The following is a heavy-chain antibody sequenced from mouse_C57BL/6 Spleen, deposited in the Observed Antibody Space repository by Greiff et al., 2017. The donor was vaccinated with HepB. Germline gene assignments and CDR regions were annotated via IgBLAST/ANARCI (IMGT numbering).Heavy chain of an antibody. CDR1: GYTFTSYW. D-gene: IGHD1-1*01. V-gene: IGHV1-69*01. Sequence: QVQLQQPGAELVMPGASVKLSCKASGYTFTSYWMHWVKQRPGQGLEWIGEIDPSDSYTNYNQKFKGKSTLTVDKSSSTAYMQLSSLTSEDSAVYYCARGESGSSYGFAYWGQGTLVTVSA. CDR2: IDPSDSYT. CDR3: ARGESGSSYGFAY. J-gene: IGHJ3*01.